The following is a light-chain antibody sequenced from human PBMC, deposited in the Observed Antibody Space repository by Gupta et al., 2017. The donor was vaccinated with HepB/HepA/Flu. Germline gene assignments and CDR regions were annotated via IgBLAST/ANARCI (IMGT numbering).Light chain of an antibody. V-gene: IGLV3-21*04. CDR2: HDS. CDR3: QVWDSSSDLGL. CDR1: YVRSDN. J-gene: IGLJ2*01. Sequence: SSVLTQPPSVSVAPGKTARITCGGNYVRSDNVHWYQQKPGQAPVVVIYHDSGRPSGIPERFSGSNSGTTATLTISRVEAGDEADYYCQVWDSSSDLGLFGGGTKLTVL.